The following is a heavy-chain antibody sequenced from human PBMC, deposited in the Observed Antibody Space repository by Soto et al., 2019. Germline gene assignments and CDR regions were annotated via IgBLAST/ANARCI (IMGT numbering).Heavy chain of an antibody. CDR1: GDSTSNYY. V-gene: IGHV4-59*01. CDR3: ACLRGKRGSPIDY. Sequence: SETLSLTCIISGDSTSNYYWSWIRQSPGKGLEWIGYISYSGNTNYNPSLKSRVTISVDTSKDQLSLKVTSVTAADTALYYCACLRGKRGSPIDYSGQGTQVTVSS. J-gene: IGHJ4*02. D-gene: IGHD2-15*01. CDR2: ISYSGNT.